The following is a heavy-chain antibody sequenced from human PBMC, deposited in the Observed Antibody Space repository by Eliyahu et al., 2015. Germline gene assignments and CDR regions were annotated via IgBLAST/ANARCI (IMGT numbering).Heavy chain of an antibody. V-gene: IGHV4-59*01. Sequence: IYYSGDTNYNPSLKSRVTISVDTSKNQFSLKLSSVTAADTAVYYCARMECSGGSCYFGDYWGQGTLVTVSS. CDR2: IYYSGDT. D-gene: IGHD2-15*01. CDR3: ARMECSGGSCYFGDY. J-gene: IGHJ4*02.